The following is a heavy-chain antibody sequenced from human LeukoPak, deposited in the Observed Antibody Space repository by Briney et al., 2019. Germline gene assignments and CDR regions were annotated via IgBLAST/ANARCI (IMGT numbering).Heavy chain of an antibody. J-gene: IGHJ5*02. V-gene: IGHV3-74*01. CDR1: GFTLSSYW. CDR2: INGDGSAT. D-gene: IGHD3-10*01. CDR3: ARDLDGSGSYHWFDP. Sequence: GSLRLSCAASGFTLSSYWMHWVRQAPEKGLVWVSRINGDGSATTYADSVRGRFTISKDNAKTTLYLQMNSLRAEDTAVYYCARDLDGSGSYHWFDPWGQGTLVTVSS.